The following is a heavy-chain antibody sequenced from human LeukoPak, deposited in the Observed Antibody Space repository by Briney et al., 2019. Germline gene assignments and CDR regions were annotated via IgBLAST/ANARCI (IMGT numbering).Heavy chain of an antibody. CDR1: GGSISSGNSY. D-gene: IGHD5-24*01. J-gene: IGHJ4*02. V-gene: IGHV4-30-4*01. CDR2: ISYSGST. CDR3: ARVQMATICDS. Sequence: PSETLSLTCTVSGGSISSGNSYWSWIRQPPGKGLEWIGYISYSGSTYNASLKSRVSVSIDTSNNRFSLKLTSMTAADTAIYYCARVQMATICDSWGQGTLVNVSS.